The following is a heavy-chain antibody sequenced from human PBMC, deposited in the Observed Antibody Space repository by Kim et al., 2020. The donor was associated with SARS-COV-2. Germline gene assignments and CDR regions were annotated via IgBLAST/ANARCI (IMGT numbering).Heavy chain of an antibody. CDR1: GYSISSGYY. CDR3: ARAPYCGGDCYSWVDP. Sequence: SETLSLTCTVSGYSISSGYYWGWIRQPPGKGLEWIGSIYHSGSTYYNPSLKSRVTISVDTSKNQFSLKLSSVTAADTAVYYCARAPYCGGDCYSWVDPWG. D-gene: IGHD2-21*02. V-gene: IGHV4-38-2*02. J-gene: IGHJ5*02. CDR2: IYHSGST.